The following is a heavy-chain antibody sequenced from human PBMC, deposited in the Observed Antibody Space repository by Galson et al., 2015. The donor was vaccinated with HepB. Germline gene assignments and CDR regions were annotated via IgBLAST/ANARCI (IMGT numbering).Heavy chain of an antibody. V-gene: IGHV3-23*01. CDR3: VKEGAWFGGDWFDP. CDR1: GFIFRHHA. CDR2: INGRGSTR. Sequence: SLRLSCAGSGFIFRHHAMAWIRQAPGKGLEWVSGINGRGSTRSYSDAVKGRFSISRDNSKDTVFSQMDNLRPEDTAVYYCVKEGAWFGGDWFDPWGQGALITVS. J-gene: IGHJ5*02. D-gene: IGHD3-16*01.